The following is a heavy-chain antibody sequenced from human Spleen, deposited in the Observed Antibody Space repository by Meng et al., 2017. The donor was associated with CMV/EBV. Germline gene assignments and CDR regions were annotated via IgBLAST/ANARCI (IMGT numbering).Heavy chain of an antibody. Sequence: VRLQQWGPGLFKPSETLSLPCAVYGGSFSGYYWSWIRQPPGKGLEWIGEINHSGSTDYNPSLKSRVTISVDTSKNQFSLKLSSVTAADTAVYYCASGFTMVRGVPDWYFDLWGRGTLVTVSS. CDR3: ASGFTMVRGVPDWYFDL. D-gene: IGHD3-10*01. CDR1: GGSFSGYY. J-gene: IGHJ2*01. V-gene: IGHV4-34*01. CDR2: INHSGST.